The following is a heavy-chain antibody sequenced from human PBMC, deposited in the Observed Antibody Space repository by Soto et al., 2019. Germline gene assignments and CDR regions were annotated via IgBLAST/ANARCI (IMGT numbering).Heavy chain of an antibody. Sequence: ASVKVSCKTSGYRFTIYGMHWVRQAPGQGLEWMGWINAGTGHTAFSQKLQGRVTINRDTSASTAYMELNNLKYEDTAVYYCARDAKVFGVITNPYDFWGQGTLVTAPQ. CDR2: INAGTGHT. V-gene: IGHV1-3*01. J-gene: IGHJ4*02. CDR3: ARDAKVFGVITNPYDF. CDR1: GYRFTIYG. D-gene: IGHD3-3*01.